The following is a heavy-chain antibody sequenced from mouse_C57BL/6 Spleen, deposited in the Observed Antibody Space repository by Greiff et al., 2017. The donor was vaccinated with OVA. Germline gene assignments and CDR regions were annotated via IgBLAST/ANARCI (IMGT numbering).Heavy chain of an antibody. CDR1: GYTFTDYY. D-gene: IGHD1-1*01. J-gene: IGHJ1*03. V-gene: IGHV1-26*01. CDR3: AIRFEATVVDWYFDF. CDR2: INPNNGGT. Sequence: EVQLQQSGPELVKPGASVKISCKASGYTFTDYYMNWVKQSHGKSLEWIGDINPNNGGTSYNQKFKGKATLTVDKSSSAAYMELRSLTSDDSAVYYCAIRFEATVVDWYFDFWGTGTTVTVSS.